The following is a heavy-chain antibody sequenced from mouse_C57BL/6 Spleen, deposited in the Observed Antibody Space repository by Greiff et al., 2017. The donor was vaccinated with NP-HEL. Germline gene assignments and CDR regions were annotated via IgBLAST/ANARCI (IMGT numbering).Heavy chain of an antibody. CDR1: GYTFTDYN. Sequence: EVQLQQSGPELVKPGASVKIPCKASGYTFTDYNMDWVKQSHGKSLEWIGDINPNNGGTIYNQKFKGKATSTVDKSSSTAYMELRSLTSEDTAVYYGARSYYGKACAMDYWGQGTSVTVSS. J-gene: IGHJ4*01. V-gene: IGHV1-18*01. CDR3: ARSYYGKACAMDY. CDR2: INPNNGGT. D-gene: IGHD2-1*01.